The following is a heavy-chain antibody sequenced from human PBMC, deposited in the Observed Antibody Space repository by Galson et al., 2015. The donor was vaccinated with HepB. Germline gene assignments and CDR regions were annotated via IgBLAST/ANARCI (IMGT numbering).Heavy chain of an antibody. CDR2: IIPIFGTA. CDR3: ARDFRGGSGYYGDAFDI. D-gene: IGHD3-22*01. J-gene: IGHJ3*02. CDR1: GGTFSSYA. Sequence: SVKVSCKAAGGTFSSYAISWVRQAPGQGLEWMGGIIPIFGTANYAQKFQGRVTITADKSTSTAYMELSSLRSEDTAVYYCARDFRGGSGYYGDAFDIWGQGTMVTVSS. V-gene: IGHV1-69*06.